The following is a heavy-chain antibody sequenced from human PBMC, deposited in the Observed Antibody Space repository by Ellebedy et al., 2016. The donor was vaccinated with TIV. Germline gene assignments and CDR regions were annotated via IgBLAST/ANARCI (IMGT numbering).Heavy chain of an antibody. Sequence: GGSLRLSCAASGFIFSDYYMSWLRQAPGKGLEWISYISSSGTPIYYADSVKGRFTISRDNAKNSLDLQMNSLRADDTAVDYCARDTRFIDQRNNWFDPWGQGAQVTVSS. D-gene: IGHD2-2*01. V-gene: IGHV3-11*01. CDR2: ISSSGTPI. J-gene: IGHJ5*02. CDR3: ARDTRFIDQRNNWFDP. CDR1: GFIFSDYY.